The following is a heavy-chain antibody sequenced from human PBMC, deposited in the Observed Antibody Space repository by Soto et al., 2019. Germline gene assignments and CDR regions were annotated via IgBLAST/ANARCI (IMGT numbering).Heavy chain of an antibody. CDR1: GFTFSDYY. CDR2: ISSSTSDT. Sequence: PGGSLRLSCAASGFTFSDYYMSWIRQAPGKGLEWVSYISSSTSDTNSADSVKGRFTISRDNAKNSVYLQMNSLRAEDTAVYYCARVRGSYYFDYWGQGTLVTVSS. J-gene: IGHJ4*02. CDR3: ARVRGSYYFDY. V-gene: IGHV3-11*06. D-gene: IGHD3-10*01.